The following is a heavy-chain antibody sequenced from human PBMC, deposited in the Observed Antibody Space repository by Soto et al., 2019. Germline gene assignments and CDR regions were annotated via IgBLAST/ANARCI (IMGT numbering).Heavy chain of an antibody. CDR2: INHSGST. J-gene: IGHJ6*02. V-gene: IGHV4-34*01. D-gene: IGHD3-10*01. CDR1: GGSFSGYY. Sequence: QVQLQQWGAGLLKPSETLSLTCAVYGGSFSGYYWSWIRQPPGKGLEWIGEINHSGSTNYNPSLKSRVTISKDTSKNQFSLKLSSVTAADTAVYYCARGLGSCITMLREKSRGYYYYGMDVWGQGTTVTVSS. CDR3: ARGLGSCITMLREKSRGYYYYGMDV.